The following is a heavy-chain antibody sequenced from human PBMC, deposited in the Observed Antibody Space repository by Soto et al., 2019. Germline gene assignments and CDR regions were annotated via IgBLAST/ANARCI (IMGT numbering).Heavy chain of an antibody. CDR1: GYTFTSYA. D-gene: IGHD6-13*01. J-gene: IGHJ5*02. Sequence: ASVKVSCKASGYTFTSYAMHWVRQAPGQRLEWMGWINAGNGNTKYSQKFQGRVTITRDTSASTAYMELSSLRSEDTAVYYCARRGYPDTYSSSWYNWFDPWGQGTLATVSP. CDR2: INAGNGNT. V-gene: IGHV1-3*01. CDR3: ARRGYPDTYSSSWYNWFDP.